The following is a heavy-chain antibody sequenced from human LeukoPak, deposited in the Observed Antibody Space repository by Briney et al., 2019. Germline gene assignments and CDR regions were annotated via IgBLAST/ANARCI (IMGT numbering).Heavy chain of an antibody. J-gene: IGHJ4*02. Sequence: ASVKVSCKASGYKASGYTFTGYYVHWVRRAPGQGLEWMGWINPNSDDTSFAQRFQGRVTMTRDTSISTAYMELSRLRSDDTAVYYCARANVLTGYYILDHWGQGTLVTVSS. CDR3: ARANVLTGYYILDH. CDR1: GYTFTGYY. D-gene: IGHD3-9*01. CDR2: INPNSDDT. V-gene: IGHV1-2*02.